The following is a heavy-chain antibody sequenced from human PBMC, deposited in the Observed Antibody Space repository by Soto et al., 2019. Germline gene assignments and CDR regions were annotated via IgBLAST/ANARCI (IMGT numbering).Heavy chain of an antibody. CDR3: AAGPDYGDSIDY. CDR2: INAGNGNT. V-gene: IGHV1-3*01. Sequence: ASVKVSCKASGYTFTSYAMHWVRQAPGQRLEWMGWINAGNGNTKYSQKFQGRVTITRDTSASTAYMELSGLRSEDTAVYYCAAGPDYGDSIDYWGQGTLVTVS. J-gene: IGHJ4*02. CDR1: GYTFTSYA. D-gene: IGHD4-17*01.